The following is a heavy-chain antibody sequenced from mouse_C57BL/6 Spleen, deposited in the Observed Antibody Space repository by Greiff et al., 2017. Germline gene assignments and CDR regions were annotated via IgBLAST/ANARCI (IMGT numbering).Heavy chain of an antibody. CDR1: GYTFTSYW. Sequence: VQLQQPGAELVRPGSSVKLSCKASGYTFTSYWMHWVKQRPIQGLEWIGNIDPSDSETHYNQKVKDKATLTVDNSSSTAYMQLSSLTSEDSAVYYCAREVYDYDSYWGQGTLVTVSA. CDR3: AREVYDYDSY. CDR2: IDPSDSET. J-gene: IGHJ3*01. V-gene: IGHV1-52*01. D-gene: IGHD2-4*01.